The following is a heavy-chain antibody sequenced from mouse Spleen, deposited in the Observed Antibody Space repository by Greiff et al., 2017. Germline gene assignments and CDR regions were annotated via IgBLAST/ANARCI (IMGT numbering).Heavy chain of an antibody. V-gene: IGHV1-42*01. CDR1: GYSFTGYY. J-gene: IGHJ2*01. CDR2: INPSTGGT. CDR3: ARGGLEGDFDY. D-gene: IGHD2-4*01. Sequence: EVQLQQSGPELVKPGASVKISCKASGYSFTGYYMNWVKQSPEKSLEWIGEINPSTGGTTYNQKFKAKATLTVDKSSSTAYMQLKSLTSEDSAVYYCARGGLEGDFDYWGQGTTLTVSS.